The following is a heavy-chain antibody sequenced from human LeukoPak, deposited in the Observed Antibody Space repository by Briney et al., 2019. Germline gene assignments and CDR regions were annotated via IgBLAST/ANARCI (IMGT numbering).Heavy chain of an antibody. CDR3: ARSRLGRASAGKKYYYYGMDV. Sequence: GSSLRLSCAAPGFNFRTYAMYWVRQAPGKGLEWVAVISYDGSNRYYADSVKGRFTISRDNSKNTLYLQMNGLRAEDTAVYYCARSRLGRASAGKKYYYYGMDVWGQGTTVTVSS. D-gene: IGHD6-13*01. CDR2: ISYDGSNR. V-gene: IGHV3-30*04. J-gene: IGHJ6*02. CDR1: GFNFRTYA.